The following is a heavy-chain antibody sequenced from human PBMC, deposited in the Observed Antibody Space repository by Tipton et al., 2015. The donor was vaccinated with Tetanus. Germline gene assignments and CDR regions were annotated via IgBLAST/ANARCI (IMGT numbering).Heavy chain of an antibody. J-gene: IGHJ4*02. D-gene: IGHD3-10*01. CDR2: ISYSGST. V-gene: IGHV4-61*01. Sequence: TLSLTCTVSGGSVRSGSYYWNWIRQPPGKGLEWIGYISYSGSTNSNYSLKSRVTVSEDTSKSQFSLKLSSVTAADTAVYYCARSTGSGNYFDNWGQGILVAASS. CDR3: ARSTGSGNYFDN. CDR1: GGSVRSGSYY.